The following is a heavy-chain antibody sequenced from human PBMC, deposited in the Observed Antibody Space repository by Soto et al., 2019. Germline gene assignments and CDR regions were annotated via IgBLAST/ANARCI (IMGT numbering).Heavy chain of an antibody. CDR2: ISYDGSNK. D-gene: IGHD6-13*01. CDR1: GFTFSSYA. CDR3: ARGIRQQLSY. V-gene: IGHV3-30-3*01. J-gene: IGHJ4*02. Sequence: QVQLVESGGGVVKPGRSLRLSCAASGFTFSSYAMHWFRQAPGKGLEWVAVISYDGSNKYYADSVKGRFTISRDNSKNTLYLQMNSLRAEDKALYYCARGIRQQLSYWVQGTLVTVSS.